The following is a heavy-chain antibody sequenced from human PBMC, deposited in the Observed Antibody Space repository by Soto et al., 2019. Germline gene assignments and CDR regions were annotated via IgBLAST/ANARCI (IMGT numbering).Heavy chain of an antibody. CDR3: ARVERGTATTVVDAFDI. CDR1: GGFVSSGNYY. D-gene: IGHD1-1*01. Sequence: QEQLQQWGAGLLKPSETLSLTCAVYGGFVSSGNYYWSWIRQPPGKGLEWIGEMSHSGGTHFNPSLKSRVTISVDRSKNQFSLQMSSVTAADTVLYYCARVERGTATTVVDAFDIWGPGTMVTVSS. V-gene: IGHV4-34*01. CDR2: MSHSGGT. J-gene: IGHJ3*02.